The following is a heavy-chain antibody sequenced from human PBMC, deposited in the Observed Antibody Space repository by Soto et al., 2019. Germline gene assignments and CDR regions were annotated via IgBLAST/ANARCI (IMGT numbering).Heavy chain of an antibody. CDR1: GYAITAYY. V-gene: IGHV1-2*02. D-gene: IGHD1-26*01. CDR2: IDPRSGGA. Sequence: QVQLVQSGPEGKKPGASVKVSCKASGYAITAYYIHWGRQAPGQGLEWMGWIDPRSGGAIYAQKFQDRVTMTRDTSISTVYMDLSGLRSDDTALYYCARDDYGIYPYWGQGTLVTVSS. CDR3: ARDDYGIYPY. J-gene: IGHJ4*02.